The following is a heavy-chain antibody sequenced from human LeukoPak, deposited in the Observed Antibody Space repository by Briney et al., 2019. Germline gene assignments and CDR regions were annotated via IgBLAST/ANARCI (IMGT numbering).Heavy chain of an antibody. CDR3: VRGRDIVATAPYYYYGMDV. CDR1: GFTFSDYW. J-gene: IGHJ6*02. D-gene: IGHD5-12*01. V-gene: IGHV3-7*04. CDR2: IWQGESGA. Sequence: GGSLRLSCTASGFTFSDYWMTWVRQAPGKGLEWVANIWQGESGAHYVDSVTGRFIISGDSAKTSLYLQMNNLRAEDSAVYYCVRGRDIVATAPYYYYGMDVWGQGTTVTVSS.